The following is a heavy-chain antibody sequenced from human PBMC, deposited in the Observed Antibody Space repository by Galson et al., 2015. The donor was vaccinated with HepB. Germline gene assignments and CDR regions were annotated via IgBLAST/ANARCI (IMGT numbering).Heavy chain of an antibody. Sequence: SLRLSCAASGFSFTRYAMTWVRQAPGKGLEWVSSITSSGGNSYYTDSVKGRFTVSRDNYKNTLLLQLNSLRAEDTAVYYCARDYYGSGIYPYEAFDIWGQGTMVTVSS. D-gene: IGHD3-10*01. CDR2: ITSSGGNS. J-gene: IGHJ3*02. CDR3: ARDYYGSGIYPYEAFDI. V-gene: IGHV3-23*01. CDR1: GFSFTRYA.